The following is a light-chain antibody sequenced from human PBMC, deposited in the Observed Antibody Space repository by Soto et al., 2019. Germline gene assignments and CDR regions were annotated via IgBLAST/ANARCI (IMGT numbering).Light chain of an antibody. J-gene: IGKJ2*01. Sequence: EIVMTQSPATLSVSPGGSATLSCRASQSVGSRLAWYQQKPGQAPRLLIYGASTRATGIPARFSGSGSGTEFALTISSLQSEEFAVYYCQQYDDWPPYTFGQGTKLEIK. CDR2: GAS. V-gene: IGKV3-15*01. CDR3: QQYDDWPPYT. CDR1: QSVGSR.